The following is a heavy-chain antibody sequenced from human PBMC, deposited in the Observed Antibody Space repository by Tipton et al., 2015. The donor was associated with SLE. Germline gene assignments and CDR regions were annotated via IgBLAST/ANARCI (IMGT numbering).Heavy chain of an antibody. J-gene: IGHJ2*01. V-gene: IGHV3-33*05. D-gene: IGHD3-16*01. CDR3: ARGLGKWYFDL. Sequence: RSLRLSCAASGFTFSNYGMYWVRQAPGKGLEWVASITYDGSDNDYADSVKGRFTISRDNSKKTLYLQMNSLRVEDTAVYYCARGLGKWYFDLWGRGTLVTVSS. CDR2: ITYDGSDN. CDR1: GFTFSNYG.